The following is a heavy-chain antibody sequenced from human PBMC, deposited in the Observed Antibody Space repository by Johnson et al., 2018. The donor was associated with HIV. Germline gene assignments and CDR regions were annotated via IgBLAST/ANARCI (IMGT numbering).Heavy chain of an antibody. V-gene: IGHV3-15*01. CDR2: IKRKTDGGTT. J-gene: IGHJ3*02. CDR3: AREGIWYCSGGSCYGAFDI. CDR1: GFTFNNAW. Sequence: MQLVESGGGLVKPGGSLRLSCAASGFTFNNAWMGWVRQAPGKGLEWVGRIKRKTDGGTTDYAAPVKGRFTISRDDSRNTLYLQMNSLKSEDTAVYCCAREGIWYCSGGSCYGAFDIWGQGTMVTVSS. D-gene: IGHD2-15*01.